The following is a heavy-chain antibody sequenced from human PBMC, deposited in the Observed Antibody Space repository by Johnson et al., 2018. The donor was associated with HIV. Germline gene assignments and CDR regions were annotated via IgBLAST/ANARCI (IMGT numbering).Heavy chain of an antibody. CDR3: AKYRIVGPTRGSAFDI. CDR1: GFTFSSYA. D-gene: IGHD1-26*01. CDR2: ISGGGGST. Sequence: VQLVESGGGVVQPGRSLRLSCAASGFTFSSYAMNWVRQPPGKGLEWVSAISGGGGSTYYADSVKGRFTISRDNSKNTLYLQMNSLRAEDTAIYYCAKYRIVGPTRGSAFDIWGQGTMVTVSS. V-gene: IGHV3-23*04. J-gene: IGHJ3*02.